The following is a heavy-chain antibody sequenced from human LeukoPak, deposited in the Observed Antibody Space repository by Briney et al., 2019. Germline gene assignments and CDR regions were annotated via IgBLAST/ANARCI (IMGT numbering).Heavy chain of an antibody. CDR1: GDSVFSNSAA. V-gene: IGHV6-1*01. CDR3: ARDSPLTTVTTFPYWYFDL. D-gene: IGHD4-17*01. Sequence: SQTLSLTCAISGDSVFSNSAAWNWIRQSPSRGLEWLGRTYYRSKWYNDYAVSVKSRITINPDTSKNQFSLQLNSVTPEDTAVYYCARDSPLTTVTTFPYWYFDLWGRGTLVTASS. J-gene: IGHJ2*01. CDR2: TYYRSKWYN.